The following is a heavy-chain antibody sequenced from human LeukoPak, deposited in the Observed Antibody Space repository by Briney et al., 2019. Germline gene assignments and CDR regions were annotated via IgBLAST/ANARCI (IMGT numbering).Heavy chain of an antibody. J-gene: IGHJ5*02. CDR2: IHPGTGDT. D-gene: IGHD6-6*01. V-gene: IGHV1-2*02. CDR1: GYNFTGYH. CDR3: AKKGAEYSRSPLLNAWFDP. Sequence: ASVKVSCKTSGYNFTGYHIHWVRQAPGQGLEWMGWIHPGTGDTRYTRKFQGRVTMTRDTSINTAYLELSGLKSNDTAVYYCAKKGAEYSRSPLLNAWFDPWGQGTLITVSS.